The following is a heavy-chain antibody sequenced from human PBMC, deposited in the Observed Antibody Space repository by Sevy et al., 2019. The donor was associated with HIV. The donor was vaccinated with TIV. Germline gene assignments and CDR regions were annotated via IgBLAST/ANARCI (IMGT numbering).Heavy chain of an antibody. J-gene: IGHJ4*02. CDR3: ARGGKCFGGGCYYDS. CDR1: GFTFSSYA. CDR2: IGASGSDT. V-gene: IGHV3-23*01. Sequence: GGSLRLSCAASGFTFSSYAMTWVRQTPGKGLEWVSIIGASGSDTYYPASVKGRLTISRDNSKNTLYLQMTSLGVEDTAVYYCARGGKCFGGGCYYDSWGQGTLDTVSS. D-gene: IGHD2-21*01.